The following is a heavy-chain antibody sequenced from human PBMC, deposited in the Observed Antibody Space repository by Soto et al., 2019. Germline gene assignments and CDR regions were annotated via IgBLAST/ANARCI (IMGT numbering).Heavy chain of an antibody. CDR3: ARTMVRGAFDY. D-gene: IGHD3-10*01. V-gene: IGHV4-59*01. Sequence: ETLSLTCTVSGGSISSYYWSWIRQPPGKGLEWIGYIYYSGSTNYNPSLKSRVTISVDTSKNQFSLKLSSVTAADTAVYYCARTMVRGAFDYWGQGTLVTVSS. CDR2: IYYSGST. J-gene: IGHJ4*02. CDR1: GGSISSYY.